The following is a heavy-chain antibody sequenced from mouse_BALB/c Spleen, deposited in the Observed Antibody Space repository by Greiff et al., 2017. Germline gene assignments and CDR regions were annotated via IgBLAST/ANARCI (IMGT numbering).Heavy chain of an antibody. CDR1: GFTFSSYT. V-gene: IGHV5-12-2*01. Sequence: EVKLVESGGGLVQPGGSLKLSCAASGFTFSSYTMSWVRQTPEKRLEWVAYISNGGGSTYYPDTVKGRFTISRDNAKNTLYLQMSSLKSEDTAMYYCARHYRYDEGVFDYWGQGTTLTVSS. D-gene: IGHD2-14*01. CDR2: ISNGGGST. CDR3: ARHYRYDEGVFDY. J-gene: IGHJ2*01.